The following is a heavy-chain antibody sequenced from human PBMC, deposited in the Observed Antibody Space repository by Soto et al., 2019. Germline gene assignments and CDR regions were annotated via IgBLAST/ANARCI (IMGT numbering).Heavy chain of an antibody. J-gene: IGHJ4*02. CDR2: IGTTSTYI. CDR3: ARDGYSSGFGY. CDR1: GFTFSRHS. D-gene: IGHD6-19*01. V-gene: IGHV3-21*01. Sequence: EVQLVESGGGLVEPGGSLRLSCAASGFTFSRHSLNWVRQAPGKGLEWVSSIGTTSTYIYYADSVKGRFTISRDNAKNSLYLQMDSLRAEDTAVYYCARDGYSSGFGYWGQGTLVTASS.